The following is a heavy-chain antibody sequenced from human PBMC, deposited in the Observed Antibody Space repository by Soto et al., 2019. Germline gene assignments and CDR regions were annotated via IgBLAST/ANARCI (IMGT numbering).Heavy chain of an antibody. Sequence: SETLSLTCGVYGGSIRGYYWSWIRQSPGKGLEWIGDINDNRGTNYNPSLKSRVTTSLDTSKKQVSLMVSSVTAADTAVYYCARGRYSYETIYYKFYYSALDVWGQGTTVTVSS. D-gene: IGHD3-10*01. J-gene: IGHJ6*02. CDR2: INDNRGT. CDR1: GGSIRGYY. V-gene: IGHV4-34*01. CDR3: ARGRYSYETIYYKFYYSALDV.